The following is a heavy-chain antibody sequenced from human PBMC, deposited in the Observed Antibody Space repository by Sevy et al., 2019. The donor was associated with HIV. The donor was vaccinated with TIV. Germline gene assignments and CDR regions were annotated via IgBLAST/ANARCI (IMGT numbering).Heavy chain of an antibody. CDR1: GFSFRSYW. D-gene: IGHD6-19*01. CDR2: INRDESAT. CDR3: VTDDRRSGWLFDF. V-gene: IGHV3-7*01. Sequence: GGSLRLSCAASGFSFRSYWMTWVRQAPGKGLEWVANINRDESATNYVGSVKGRFTIFRDKAKNLLYLQMNSLRVDDTAVYYCVTDDRRSGWLFDFWGPGTQVTVSS. J-gene: IGHJ4*02.